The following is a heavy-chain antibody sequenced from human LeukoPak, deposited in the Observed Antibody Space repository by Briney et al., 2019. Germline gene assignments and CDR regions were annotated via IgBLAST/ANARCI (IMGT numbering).Heavy chain of an antibody. CDR1: GGSISSRSHY. D-gene: IGHD2-2*01. CDR3: ARTSPTYAADN. V-gene: IGHV4-39*01. Sequence: SETLSLTCTVSGGSISSRSHYWGWIRQPPGKGLEWIGSIYYSGSTYYNPSLRSRVTISLDTSKNQFSLNLSSVTAADTAVYCCARTSPTYAADNWGQGTLSPSPQ. J-gene: IGHJ4*02. CDR2: IYYSGST.